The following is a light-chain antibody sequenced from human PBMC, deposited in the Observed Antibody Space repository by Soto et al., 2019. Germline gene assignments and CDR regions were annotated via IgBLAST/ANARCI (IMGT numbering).Light chain of an antibody. J-gene: IGLJ3*02. V-gene: IGLV2-11*01. CDR3: CSYAGSYTGDWV. CDR2: DVS. CDR1: RSDVGGYNY. Sequence: QSALTQPRSVSGSPGQSVTISCTGTRSDVGGYNYVSWYQQHPGKAPKLMIYDVSKRPSGVPDRFSGSKSGNTASLTISGLQAEDEADYYCCSYAGSYTGDWVFGGGTKLTVL.